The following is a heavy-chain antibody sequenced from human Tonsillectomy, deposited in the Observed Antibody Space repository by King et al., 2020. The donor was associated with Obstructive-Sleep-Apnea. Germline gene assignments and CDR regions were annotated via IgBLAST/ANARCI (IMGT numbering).Heavy chain of an antibody. CDR3: ARDYDSSVLDF. D-gene: IGHD3-22*01. CDR2: ISSSDSYI. Sequence: QLVQSGGGLVKPGGSLRLSCAASGFTFSTYSMNWVRQAPGKGLEWVSSISSSDSYIYYADSVKGRFTISRDNAKNSLYLQMNSLRAEDTAVYYCARDYDSSVLDFWGQGTLVTVSS. CDR1: GFTFSTYS. J-gene: IGHJ4*02. V-gene: IGHV3-21*01.